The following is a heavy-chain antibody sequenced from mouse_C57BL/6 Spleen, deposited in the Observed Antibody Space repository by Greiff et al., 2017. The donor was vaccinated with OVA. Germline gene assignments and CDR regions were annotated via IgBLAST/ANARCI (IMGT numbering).Heavy chain of an antibody. J-gene: IGHJ4*01. D-gene: IGHD4-1*01. Sequence: EVKLQQSGPELVKPGASVKMSCKASGYTFTDYNMHWVKQSHGKSLEWIGYINPNNGGTSYNQKFKGKATLTVNKSSSTAYMELRILTSEDSAVYYCARWETGNYAMDYWGQGTSVTVSS. CDR3: ARWETGNYAMDY. CDR2: INPNNGGT. CDR1: GYTFTDYN. V-gene: IGHV1-22*01.